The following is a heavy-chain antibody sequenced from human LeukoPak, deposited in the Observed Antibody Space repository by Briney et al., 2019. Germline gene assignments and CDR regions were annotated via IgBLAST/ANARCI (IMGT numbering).Heavy chain of an antibody. D-gene: IGHD3-3*01. CDR2: ISSSGSTI. Sequence: TGGSLRLSCAASGFTFSSYEMNWVRQAPGKGLEWVSYISSSGSTIYYADSVKGRFTISRDNAKNSLYLQMNSLRAEDTAVYYCATGGITIFGVVTYPNDWGQGTLVTVSS. CDR1: GFTFSSYE. V-gene: IGHV3-48*03. CDR3: ATGGITIFGVVTYPND. J-gene: IGHJ4*02.